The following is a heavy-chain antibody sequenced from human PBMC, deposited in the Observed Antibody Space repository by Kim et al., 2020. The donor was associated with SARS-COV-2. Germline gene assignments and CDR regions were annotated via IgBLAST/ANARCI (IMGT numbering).Heavy chain of an antibody. V-gene: IGHV3-48*04. J-gene: IGHJ4*02. CDR1: GFTFSTHN. CDR3: ARDYYNSGSYSFDY. CDR2: IGSSSTPI. D-gene: IGHD3-10*01. Sequence: GGSLRFSCAASGFTFSTHNMNWVRQTPDKGLEWISYIGSSSTPIYYADSVKGRFTISRDNARNSLYLHMNSLRAEDTAVYYCARDYYNSGSYSFDYWGQGTLVTVSS.